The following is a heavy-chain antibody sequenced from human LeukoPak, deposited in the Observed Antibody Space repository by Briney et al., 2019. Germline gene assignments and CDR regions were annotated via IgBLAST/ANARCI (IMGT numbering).Heavy chain of an antibody. V-gene: IGHV4-59*03. CDR1: GGSITRFY. J-gene: IGHJ4*02. Sequence: PSETLSLTCTVSGGSITRFYWSWIRQPPGKGLEGIGYIYDIGTTNYNPSLTTRVTMSVDTSNNQFSLKLSSVTAADTAVYYCATGVHGITAAGDYYFDYWGQGTLVTVSS. CDR3: ATGVHGITAAGDYYFDY. CDR2: IYDIGTT. D-gene: IGHD6-13*01.